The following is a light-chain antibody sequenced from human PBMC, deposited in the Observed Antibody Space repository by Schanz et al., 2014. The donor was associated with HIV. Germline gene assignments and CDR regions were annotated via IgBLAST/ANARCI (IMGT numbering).Light chain of an antibody. CDR2: ENK. J-gene: IGLJ1*01. V-gene: IGLV1-51*01. CDR3: GTVDKISSVRV. CDR1: SSNIGSNS. Sequence: QSVLTQPPSVSAAPGQKVTISCSGSSSNIGSNSVAWYQQFPGTAPKLLIYENKKRPSGIPDRFSGSKSGTSATLDITGLQTGDEADYYCGTVDKISSVRVFGTGTKLTVL.